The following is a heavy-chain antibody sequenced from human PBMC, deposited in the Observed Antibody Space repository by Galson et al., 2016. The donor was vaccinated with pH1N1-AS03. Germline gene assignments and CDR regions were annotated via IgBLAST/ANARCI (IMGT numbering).Heavy chain of an antibody. V-gene: IGHV3-11*06. J-gene: IGHJ3*01. D-gene: IGHD6-19*01. CDR3: ARGGVSSGWSRDAFDV. CDR2: ISTSGSYS. Sequence: SLRLSCAASEFTFSDYYMSWIRQGPGKGLEWVSYISTSGSYSNYADAMEGRFTISRDNSRNSLSLQMDSLRVEDTAVYYCARGGVSSGWSRDAFDVWGQGTLVTVSS. CDR1: EFTFSDYY.